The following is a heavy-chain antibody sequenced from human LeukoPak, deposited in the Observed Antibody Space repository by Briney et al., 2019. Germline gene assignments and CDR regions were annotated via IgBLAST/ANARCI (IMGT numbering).Heavy chain of an antibody. CDR2: ISSSSSTI. J-gene: IGHJ4*02. Sequence: PGGSLRLSCAASGFTFSNFWMNWVRQAPGKGLEWVSYISSSSSTIYYADSVKGRFTISRDNAKNSLYLQMNSLRAEDTAVYYCARGSTYYDSSGQVPFDYWGQGTLVTVSS. CDR1: GFTFSNFW. CDR3: ARGSTYYDSSGQVPFDY. D-gene: IGHD3-22*01. V-gene: IGHV3-48*01.